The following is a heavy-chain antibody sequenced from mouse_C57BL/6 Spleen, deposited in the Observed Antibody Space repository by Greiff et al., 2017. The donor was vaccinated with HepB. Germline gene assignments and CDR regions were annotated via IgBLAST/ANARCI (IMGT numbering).Heavy chain of an antibody. CDR3: AREGRGGDY. J-gene: IGHJ2*01. Sequence: QVQLQQSGAELVKPGASVKLSCKASGYTFTSYWMQWVKQRPGQGLEWFGESDPSDSYTHSNQKCKGKATLTVDTSSSTAYMQLSRLTSADSAVYYCAREGRGGDYWGRGTTLTVSS. CDR2: SDPSDSYT. V-gene: IGHV1-50*01. CDR1: GYTFTSYW. D-gene: IGHD3-3*01.